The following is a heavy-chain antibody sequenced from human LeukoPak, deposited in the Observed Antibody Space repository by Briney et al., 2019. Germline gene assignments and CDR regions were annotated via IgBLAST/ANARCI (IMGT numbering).Heavy chain of an antibody. Sequence: GGSLRLSCAASGFTFSSYSMNWVRQAPGKGLEWVSSISSSSSYIYYADSVKGRFTISRDNAKNSLYLQMNSLRAEDTAVYYCASGVLGYCSSTSCSEGVYWGQGTLVTVSS. CDR3: ASGVLGYCSSTSCSEGVY. J-gene: IGHJ4*02. V-gene: IGHV3-21*01. CDR2: ISSSSSYI. CDR1: GFTFSSYS. D-gene: IGHD2-2*01.